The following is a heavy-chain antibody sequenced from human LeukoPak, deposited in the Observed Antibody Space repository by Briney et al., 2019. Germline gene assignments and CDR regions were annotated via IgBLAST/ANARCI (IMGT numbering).Heavy chain of an antibody. CDR3: ARHYCSGGSCYWHFDL. CDR1: GGSFSGYY. J-gene: IGHJ2*01. CDR2: SNDSGST. Sequence: PSETLSLTCVVYGGSFSGYYWSWLRQPPGKGLEWIGESNDSGSTKYNPSLKSRVTISIDTSKNQFSLKLSSVTAADTAVYYCARHYCSGGSCYWHFDLWGRGTLVTVSS. D-gene: IGHD2-15*01. V-gene: IGHV4-34*01.